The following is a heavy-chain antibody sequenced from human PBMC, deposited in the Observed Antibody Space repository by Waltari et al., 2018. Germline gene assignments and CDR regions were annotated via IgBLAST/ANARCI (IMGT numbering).Heavy chain of an antibody. CDR3: ATHPPSQLGVVLNWFDP. D-gene: IGHD3-16*01. Sequence: QLQLQESGPGLVKPSETLSLTCTVSGGSLSSSPLFWGWIRQPLGQGLEWIGSIYDSGTTYYNPSLKSRVTISVDTSKNQFSLKVNSVTAADTAVYYCATHPPSQLGVVLNWFDPWGQGILVTVSS. CDR1: GGSLSSSPLF. J-gene: IGHJ5*02. V-gene: IGHV4-39*01. CDR2: IYDSGTT.